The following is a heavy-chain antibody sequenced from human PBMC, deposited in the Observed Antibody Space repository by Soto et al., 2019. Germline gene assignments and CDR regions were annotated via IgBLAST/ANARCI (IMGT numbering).Heavy chain of an antibody. V-gene: IGHV4-34*01. J-gene: IGHJ6*02. CDR2: INHSGST. D-gene: IGHD2-2*02. Sequence: SETLSLTCAVYGGSFSGYYWSWIRQPPGKGLEWIGEINHSGSTNYNPSLKSRVTISVDTSKNQFSLKLSSVTAADTAVYYCARARIVVVPAAITPNYYYYYGMDVWGQGTTVTVSS. CDR3: ARARIVVVPAAITPNYYYYYGMDV. CDR1: GGSFSGYY.